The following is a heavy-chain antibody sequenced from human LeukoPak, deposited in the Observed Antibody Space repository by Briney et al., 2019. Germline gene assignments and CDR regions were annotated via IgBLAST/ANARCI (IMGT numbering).Heavy chain of an antibody. CDR1: GFTFSSYE. CDR2: ISSSGSTI. D-gene: IGHD3-3*01. Sequence: GGSLRPSCAASGFTFSSYEMNWVRQAPGKGLEWVSYISSSGSTIYYADSVKGRFTISRDNSKNTLYLQMNSLRAEDTAVYYCANLPPRLDLEWLPIDYWGQGTLVTVSS. J-gene: IGHJ4*02. CDR3: ANLPPRLDLEWLPIDY. V-gene: IGHV3-48*03.